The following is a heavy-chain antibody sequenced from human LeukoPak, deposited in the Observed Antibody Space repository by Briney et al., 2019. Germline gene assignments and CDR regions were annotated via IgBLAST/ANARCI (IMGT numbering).Heavy chain of an antibody. Sequence: GGSLRLSCTTSGFTFGDYSMSWFRQAPGKGLEWVGFIRSKGYGGTAEYAASVKGRFTISRDDSNSIAYLQMDSLKTEDTAVYYCTREIRYFDWFQADYWGQRTLVTVSS. CDR1: GFTFGDYS. J-gene: IGHJ4*02. CDR3: TREIRYFDWFQADY. CDR2: IRSKGYGGTA. D-gene: IGHD3-9*01. V-gene: IGHV3-49*03.